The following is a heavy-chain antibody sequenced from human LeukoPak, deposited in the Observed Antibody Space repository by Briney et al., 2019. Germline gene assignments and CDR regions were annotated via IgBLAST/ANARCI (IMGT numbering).Heavy chain of an antibody. CDR2: IYYSGST. J-gene: IGHJ4*02. CDR3: AREGNVGYRLFDY. Sequence: PPETLSLTCTVSGGSISSYYWSWIRQPPGKGLEWIGYIYYSGSTNYNPSLKSRVTISVDTSKNQFSLKLSSVTAADTAVYYCAREGNVGYRLFDYWGQGTLVTVSS. D-gene: IGHD5-12*01. CDR1: GGSISSYY. V-gene: IGHV4-59*01.